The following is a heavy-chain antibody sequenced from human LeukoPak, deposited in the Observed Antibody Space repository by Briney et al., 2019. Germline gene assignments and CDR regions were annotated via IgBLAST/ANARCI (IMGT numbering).Heavy chain of an antibody. CDR2: ISASGGST. D-gene: IGHD3/OR15-3a*01. CDR3: AKDFQGRWTIDY. J-gene: IGHJ4*02. Sequence: GGSLRLSCAASGFTFSSSAMSWVRQVPGKGLEWVSGISASGGSTSYADSVRGRFTISRDNSKNTLYVQMNSLRDDDTAVYYCAKDFQGRWTIDYWGQGTLVTVSP. CDR1: GFTFSSSA. V-gene: IGHV3-23*01.